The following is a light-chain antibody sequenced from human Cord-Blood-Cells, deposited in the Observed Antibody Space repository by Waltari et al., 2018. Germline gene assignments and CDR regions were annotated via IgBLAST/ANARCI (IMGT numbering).Light chain of an antibody. CDR1: QSISSW. J-gene: IGKJ2*01. V-gene: IGKV1-5*01. CDR2: DAS. Sequence: DIQMTPSPSTLSASVGDRVTITCRASQSISSWLAWYQQKPGKAPKLLIYDASSLESGVPSRFSGSVSGTEFTLTISSLQPDDFATYYCQQYNSYSQTFGQGTKLEIK. CDR3: QQYNSYSQT.